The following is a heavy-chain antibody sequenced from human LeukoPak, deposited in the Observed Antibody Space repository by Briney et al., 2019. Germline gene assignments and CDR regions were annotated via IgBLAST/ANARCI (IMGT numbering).Heavy chain of an antibody. CDR1: GYSISSGYY. CDR3: ARERGYSGYDDY. D-gene: IGHD5-12*01. CDR2: IHHSGST. J-gene: IGHJ4*02. Sequence: SETLSLTCSISGYSISSGYYWGWIRQPPGKGLDWIGSIHHSGSTYYNPSLKSRVTISVDTSKNQFSLKLSSVTAADTAVYYCARERGYSGYDDYWGQGTLVTVSS. V-gene: IGHV4-38-2*02.